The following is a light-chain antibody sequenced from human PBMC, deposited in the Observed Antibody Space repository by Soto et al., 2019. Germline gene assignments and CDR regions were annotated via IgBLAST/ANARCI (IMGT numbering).Light chain of an antibody. CDR2: DTS. J-gene: IGKJ4*01. CDR3: QQRSSWPLT. Sequence: EIVLTQSAATLSLSPGERATLSCRASQGVRNYLIWYQQKPGLAPRLLIYDTSTRATGIPARFSGSGSGTDYTLTISSLEPEDFAVYYCQQRSSWPLTFGGGTKVEIK. CDR1: QGVRNY. V-gene: IGKV3-11*01.